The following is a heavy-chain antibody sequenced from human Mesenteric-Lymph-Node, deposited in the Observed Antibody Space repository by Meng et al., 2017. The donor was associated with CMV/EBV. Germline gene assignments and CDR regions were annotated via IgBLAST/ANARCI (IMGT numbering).Heavy chain of an antibody. CDR3: AKDPHLSPYYFDY. J-gene: IGHJ4*02. V-gene: IGHV3-23*01. Sequence: GGSLKISCAASGFTFSTYAMTWVRQAPGEGLEWVSAISGSGGSTYYADSVKGRFTISRDNSKNTLYLQMNSLRADDTAVYYCAKDPHLSPYYFDYWGQGTLVTVSS. CDR1: GFTFSTYA. CDR2: ISGSGGST.